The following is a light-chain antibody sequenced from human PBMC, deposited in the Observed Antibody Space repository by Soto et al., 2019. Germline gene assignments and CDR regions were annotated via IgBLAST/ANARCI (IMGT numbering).Light chain of an antibody. Sequence: DIQMTQSPSSLSASVGDRVTITCQASQDISNYLNWYQQKPGKAPKLLIYDASNLETGVPSRFSGSGSGTAFTSAISSLQPEDIAAYYCQQYHNLLTFGRGTKVEIK. V-gene: IGKV1-33*01. CDR3: QQYHNLLT. CDR1: QDISNY. J-gene: IGKJ4*01. CDR2: DAS.